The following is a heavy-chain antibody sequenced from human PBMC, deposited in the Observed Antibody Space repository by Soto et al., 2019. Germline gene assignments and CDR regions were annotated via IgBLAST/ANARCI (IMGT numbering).Heavy chain of an antibody. CDR1: GYTFTSYA. D-gene: IGHD6-19*01. Sequence: QVQLVQSGAEVKKPGASVKVSCQASGYTFTSYAMHWVRQAPGQRLEWMGWINAGNGNTKYSQKFQGRVTITRDTSASTVYMELSSLRSEDTAVYYCARVSGWYFLDYWGQGTLVTVSS. V-gene: IGHV1-3*01. J-gene: IGHJ4*02. CDR3: ARVSGWYFLDY. CDR2: INAGNGNT.